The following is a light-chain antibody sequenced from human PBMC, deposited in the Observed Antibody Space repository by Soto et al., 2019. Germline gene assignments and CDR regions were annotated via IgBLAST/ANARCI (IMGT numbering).Light chain of an antibody. V-gene: IGLV2-23*02. J-gene: IGLJ2*01. CDR1: GSDVGTYNL. CDR2: EVT. Sequence: QSALTQPASVSGSPGQSITISFTAAGSDVGTYNLVSWYQQHPGKAPKLVIYEVTKPPSGASNPFSGSKSGNTASLTISALQAEDEADYYRCSYSRSDTVVFGGGTKLTVL. CDR3: CSYSRSDTVV.